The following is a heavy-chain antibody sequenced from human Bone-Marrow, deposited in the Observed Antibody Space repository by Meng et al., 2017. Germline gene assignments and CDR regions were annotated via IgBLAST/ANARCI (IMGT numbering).Heavy chain of an antibody. V-gene: IGHV4-34*01. D-gene: IGHD3-22*01. CDR1: GVSFSGYY. Sequence: GVEQFRPSETLSLTSAVYGVSFSGYYWSWIRQAPGKGLEWIGEINHSGSTNYNPSLKSRVTISVDTSKNQFSLKRSSVTAANTAVYYCARVGVVVITPNWFDPWGQGTLVTVSS. CDR3: ARVGVVVITPNWFDP. J-gene: IGHJ5*02. CDR2: INHSGST.